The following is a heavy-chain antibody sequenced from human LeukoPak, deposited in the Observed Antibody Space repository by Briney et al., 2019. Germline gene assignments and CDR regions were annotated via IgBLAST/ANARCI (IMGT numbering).Heavy chain of an antibody. D-gene: IGHD2-21*01. J-gene: IGHJ4*02. CDR3: ARDLAPVFATDVFDY. CDR1: GFTFSSYA. Sequence: GGSLRLSCAASGFTFSSYAMHWVRQAPGKGLEWVAVISYDGSNKYYADSVKGRFTISRDNSKNTLYLQMNSLRAKDTAVYYCARDLAPVFATDVFDYWGQGTLVTVSS. CDR2: ISYDGSNK. V-gene: IGHV3-30-3*01.